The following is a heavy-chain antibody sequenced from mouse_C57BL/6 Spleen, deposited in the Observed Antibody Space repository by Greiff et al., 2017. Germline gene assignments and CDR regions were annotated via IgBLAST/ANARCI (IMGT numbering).Heavy chain of an antibody. CDR1: GYTFTDYY. D-gene: IGHD2-2*01. J-gene: IGHJ2*01. Sequence: EVQLQQSGPELVKPGASVKISCKASGYTFTDYYMNWVKQSHGKSLEWLGDINPNNGGTSYNQKIKGKATLTVDKSSSTAYMELRRLTSEDSAVYDSARKGTMVSTEGFDYWGQGTTLTVSS. CDR2: INPNNGGT. CDR3: ARKGTMVSTEGFDY. V-gene: IGHV1-26*01.